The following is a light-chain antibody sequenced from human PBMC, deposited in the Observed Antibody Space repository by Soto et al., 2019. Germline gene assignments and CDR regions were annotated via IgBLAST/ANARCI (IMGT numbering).Light chain of an antibody. CDR2: GAS. J-gene: IGKJ4*02. V-gene: IGKV3-15*01. CDR1: QSVSSN. CDR3: QPYNIYTRTFREALT. Sequence: EIVMTQSPATLSVSPGERATLSCRASQSVSSNLAWYQQKPGQAPRLLIYGASTRATGIPARFSGSGSGTEFTLTISSLQSEDFAVYDCQPYNIYTRTFREALT.